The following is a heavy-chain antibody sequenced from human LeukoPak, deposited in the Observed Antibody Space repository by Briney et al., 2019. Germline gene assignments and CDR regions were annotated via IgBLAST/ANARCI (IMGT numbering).Heavy chain of an antibody. CDR2: FDPEDGET. CDR3: ATGNYYDKSGYYPSGY. Sequence: ASVKVSCKVSVYTLTELSMHWVRQARGKGLEWMGGFDPEDGETVYAQRFQGRVTMTEDTSTGTAFMELSSLRSEDTAVYYCATGNYYDKSGYYPSGYWGQGTLVTVSS. CDR1: VYTLTELS. J-gene: IGHJ4*02. V-gene: IGHV1-24*01. D-gene: IGHD3-22*01.